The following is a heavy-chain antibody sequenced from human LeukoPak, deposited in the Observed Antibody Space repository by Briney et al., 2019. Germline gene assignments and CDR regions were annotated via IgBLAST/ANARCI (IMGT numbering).Heavy chain of an antibody. CDR1: GGSFSGYY. J-gene: IGHJ4*02. CDR3: ARVASSWLFDY. D-gene: IGHD6-13*01. CDR2: INHSGST. V-gene: IGHV4-34*01. Sequence: PSETLSLTCAVYGGSFSGYYWSWIRQPPGKGLEWIGEINHSGSTNYNPSLKSRVTISVDTSKNQFSLKLSSVTAADTAVYYCARVASSWLFDYWGQGTLVTVSS.